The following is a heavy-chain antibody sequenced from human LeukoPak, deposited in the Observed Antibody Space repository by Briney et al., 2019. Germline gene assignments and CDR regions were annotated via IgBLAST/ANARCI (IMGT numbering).Heavy chain of an antibody. CDR1: GYTFTSYA. V-gene: IGHV7-4-1*02. Sequence: ASVKVSCKASGYTFTSYAMNWVRQAPGQGLEWMGRINTNTGNPTYAQGFTGRFVFSLDTSVSTAYLQISSLKAEDTAVYYCARVVDYYDSSGPRGWDAFDIWGQGTMVTVSS. CDR3: ARVVDYYDSSGPRGWDAFDI. J-gene: IGHJ3*02. CDR2: INTNTGNP. D-gene: IGHD3-22*01.